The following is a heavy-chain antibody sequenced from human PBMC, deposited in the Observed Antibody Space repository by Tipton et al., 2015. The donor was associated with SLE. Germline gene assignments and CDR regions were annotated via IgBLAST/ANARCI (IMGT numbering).Heavy chain of an antibody. Sequence: SLRLSCTASGFTFTNSWMHWVRQAPGKGLVWVSRINRDGTNTTYAESVKGRFTISRDNAKNTLYLQMNNLRAEDTAVYYCARVSRGYGGRGTLVTVSS. CDR2: INRDGTNT. D-gene: IGHD6-25*01. V-gene: IGHV3-74*03. CDR1: GFTFTNSW. CDR3: ARVSRGY. J-gene: IGHJ2*01.